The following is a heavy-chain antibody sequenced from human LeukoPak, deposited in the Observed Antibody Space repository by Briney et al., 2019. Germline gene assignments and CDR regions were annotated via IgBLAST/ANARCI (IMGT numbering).Heavy chain of an antibody. D-gene: IGHD2-15*01. J-gene: IGHJ4*02. CDR3: ATSNLCSGGSCYMGGFDY. CDR2: ISHDGYNK. Sequence: GGSLRLSCAASGFTFRSYAVHWVRQAPGKGLEWVAVISHDGYNKYYADSVKGRFTISRDNSKNTLYLQMNSLRAEDTAVYYCATSNLCSGGSCYMGGFDYWGQGTLVTVSS. V-gene: IGHV3-30-3*01. CDR1: GFTFRSYA.